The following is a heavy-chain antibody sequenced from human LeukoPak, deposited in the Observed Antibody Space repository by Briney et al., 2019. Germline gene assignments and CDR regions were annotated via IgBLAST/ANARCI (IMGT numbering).Heavy chain of an antibody. Sequence: GASVKVSCKASGYTFTSYGISWVRQAPGQGLEWMGWISAYNGNTNYAQKLQGRVTMTTDTSTSTAYMELRSLRSGDTAVYYCARDGDRRIVGAIDYWGQGTLVTVSS. CDR1: GYTFTSYG. V-gene: IGHV1-18*01. J-gene: IGHJ4*02. CDR3: ARDGDRRIVGAIDY. D-gene: IGHD1-26*01. CDR2: ISAYNGNT.